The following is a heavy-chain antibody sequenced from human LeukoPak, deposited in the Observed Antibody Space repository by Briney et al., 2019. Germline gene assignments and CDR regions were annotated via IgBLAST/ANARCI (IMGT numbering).Heavy chain of an antibody. CDR1: GGSISSSSYY. Sequence: SETLSLTCTVSGGSISSSSYYWGWIRQPPGKGLEWIGSIYHSGSTYYNPSLKSRVTISVDTSKNQLSLKLSSVTAADTAVYYCVQIAAQLVFDYWGQGTLVTVSS. V-gene: IGHV4-39*07. D-gene: IGHD6-25*01. CDR2: IYHSGST. CDR3: VQIAAQLVFDY. J-gene: IGHJ4*02.